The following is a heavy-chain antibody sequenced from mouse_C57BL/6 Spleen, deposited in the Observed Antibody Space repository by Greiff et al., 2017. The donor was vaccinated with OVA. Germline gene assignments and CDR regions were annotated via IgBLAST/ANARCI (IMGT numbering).Heavy chain of an antibody. CDR3: ARQGKTAQATDEAMDY. CDR1: GFTFSSYT. CDR2: ICGGGGNT. V-gene: IGHV5-9*01. D-gene: IGHD3-2*02. J-gene: IGHJ4*01. Sequence: EVKLVEPGGGLVKPGGSLKLSCAASGFTFSSYTMSWVRQTPETRLEWVATICGGGGNTYYPASVKGRFTLSRDNAKNTLYLQMSSLRSEDTALYYCARQGKTAQATDEAMDYWGQGTSVTVSS.